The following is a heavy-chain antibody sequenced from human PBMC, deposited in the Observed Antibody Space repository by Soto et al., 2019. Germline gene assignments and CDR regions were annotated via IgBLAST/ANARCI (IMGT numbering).Heavy chain of an antibody. CDR2: IGVNGGDI. Sequence: DVQLLESGGGLVQPGGSLRLSCAASGFAFSDFPMSWARQAPGKGLEWVSSIGVNGGDIHYADAVQGRFTVSRDDSKNTFYLQMDSLVAEDTATYYCASLGGSSTYYNGYWGRGTLVTVSS. J-gene: IGHJ4*02. CDR1: GFAFSDFP. D-gene: IGHD3-10*01. CDR3: ASLGGSSTYYNGY. V-gene: IGHV3-23*01.